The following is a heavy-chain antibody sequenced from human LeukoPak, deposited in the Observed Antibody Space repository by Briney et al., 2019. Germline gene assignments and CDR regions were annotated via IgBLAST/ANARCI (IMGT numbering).Heavy chain of an antibody. Sequence: PSETLSLTCTVSGGSISSYYWSWIRQPPGKGLEWIGYIYYSGSTNYNPSLKSRVTISVDTPTNQFSLKLSSVTAADTAVYYCAGTTVRGNWFDPWGQGTLVTVSS. CDR1: GGSISSYY. D-gene: IGHD4-17*01. CDR2: IYYSGST. CDR3: AGTTVRGNWFDP. V-gene: IGHV4-59*01. J-gene: IGHJ5*02.